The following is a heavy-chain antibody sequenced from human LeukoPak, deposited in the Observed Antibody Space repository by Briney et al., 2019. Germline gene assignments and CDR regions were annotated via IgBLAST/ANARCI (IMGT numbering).Heavy chain of an antibody. CDR2: FYYSGST. J-gene: IGHJ4*02. CDR3: ARGKIAVAGTGWFYFDY. V-gene: IGHV4-39*07. D-gene: IGHD6-19*01. CDR1: GGSISSSSYY. Sequence: SETLSLTCTVSGGSISSSSYYWGWIRQPPGKGLEWIGNFYYSGSTYYNPSLKSRVTISVDTSKNHFSPKLSSVTAADTAVYYCARGKIAVAGTGWFYFDYWGQGILVTVSS.